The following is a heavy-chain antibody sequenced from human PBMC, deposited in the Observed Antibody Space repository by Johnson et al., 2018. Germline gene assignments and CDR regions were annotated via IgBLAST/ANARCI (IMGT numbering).Heavy chain of an antibody. CDR1: GFTFSSYA. V-gene: IGHV3-23*04. D-gene: IGHD5-18*01. CDR2: ISGSGGST. J-gene: IGHJ3*02. Sequence: EVQLVESGGGLVQPGGSLRLSCAASGFTFSSYAMTWVRQAPGKGLEWVSAISGSGGSTYYADSVKGRFTISRDNSKNTLYLQMNSLRAEDTAVYYCAKGRVVDTAMSDAFDIWGQGTMVTVSS. CDR3: AKGRVVDTAMSDAFDI.